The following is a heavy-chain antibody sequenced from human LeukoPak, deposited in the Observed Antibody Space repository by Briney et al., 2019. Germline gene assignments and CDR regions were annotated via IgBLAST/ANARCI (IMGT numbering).Heavy chain of an antibody. CDR1: GGTFSSYA. CDR2: IIPIFGTA. V-gene: IGHV1-69*05. Sequence: GASVKVSCKASGGTFSSYAISWVRQAPGQGLEWIGGIIPIFGTANYAQKLQGRVTMTTDTSTSTAYMELRSLRSDDTAVYYCARGRESSSWYGGWFDPWGQGTLVTVSS. CDR3: ARGRESSSWYGGWFDP. J-gene: IGHJ5*02. D-gene: IGHD6-13*01.